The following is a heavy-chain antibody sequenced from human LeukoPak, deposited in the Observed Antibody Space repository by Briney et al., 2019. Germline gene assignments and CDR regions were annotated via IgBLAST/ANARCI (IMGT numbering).Heavy chain of an antibody. CDR2: INPSGGST. V-gene: IGHV1-46*01. CDR1: GYTFTSYY. J-gene: IGHJ6*03. Sequence: ASVKVSCKASGYTFTSYYMHWVRQAPGQGLEWMGIINPSGGSTSYAQKFQGRVTMTRDTSISTAYMELSRLRSDDTAVYYCARGFPPTYYYYMDVWGKGTTVTVSS. CDR3: ARGFPPTYYYYMDV. D-gene: IGHD3-3*01.